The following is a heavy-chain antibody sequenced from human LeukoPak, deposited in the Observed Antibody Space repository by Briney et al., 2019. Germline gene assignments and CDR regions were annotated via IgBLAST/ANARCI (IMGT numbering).Heavy chain of an antibody. D-gene: IGHD2-15*01. CDR2: ISVYNGNT. J-gene: IGHJ3*02. Sequence: ASVKVSCKASGYTFTSFGISWVRQTPGQGLEGMGWISVYNGNTNYAQKLQGRVTMTTDTSTSTAYMELRRLRSDDTAVYYCASPYCSGGTCYAHDAFDIWGQGTMVTVSS. CDR1: GYTFTSFG. CDR3: ASPYCSGGTCYAHDAFDI. V-gene: IGHV1-18*01.